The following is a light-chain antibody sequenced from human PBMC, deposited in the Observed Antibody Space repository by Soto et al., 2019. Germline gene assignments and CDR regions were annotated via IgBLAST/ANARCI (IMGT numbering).Light chain of an antibody. Sequence: EIVLTQSPGTLSLSPGERATLSCRASQSVRSSYLAWYQQKLGQAPRLLIYGVSNRATGIPDRFSGSGSGTDFTLTISRLESEDFAVYYCQQYGTSPLTFGQGTKVEI. J-gene: IGKJ1*01. V-gene: IGKV3-20*01. CDR3: QQYGTSPLT. CDR1: QSVRSSY. CDR2: GVS.